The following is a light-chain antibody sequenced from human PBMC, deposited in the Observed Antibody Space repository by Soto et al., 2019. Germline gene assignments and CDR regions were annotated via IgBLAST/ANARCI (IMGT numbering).Light chain of an antibody. V-gene: IGKV3-15*01. CDR1: QSVSST. J-gene: IGKJ1*01. CDR2: GAS. CDR3: QQYNKWPQT. Sequence: EIVMTQSPATLSVSPGERATLSCRASQSVSSTLAWYQQKPGQAPRLLIYGASTRATGIPARFSGSGSGTEFTLTISSLQSEDFAVYYCQQYNKWPQTFGHGTKVESK.